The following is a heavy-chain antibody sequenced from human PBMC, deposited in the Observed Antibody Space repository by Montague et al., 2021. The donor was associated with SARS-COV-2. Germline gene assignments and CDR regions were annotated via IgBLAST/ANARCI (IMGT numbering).Heavy chain of an antibody. Sequence: SETLSLTCTVSGASMSSYHWRSIRHHAGRALEWIVRINFNGDTTXXPPXKSRLPISVKTSERHFTLKMTSLSAADTAIYYCSRGSEYYYHPFDYWGHGNLVTVSS. V-gene: IGHV4-4*07. CDR3: SRGSEYYYHPFDY. D-gene: IGHD2/OR15-2a*01. J-gene: IGHJ4*01. CDR1: GASMSSYH. CDR2: INFNGDT.